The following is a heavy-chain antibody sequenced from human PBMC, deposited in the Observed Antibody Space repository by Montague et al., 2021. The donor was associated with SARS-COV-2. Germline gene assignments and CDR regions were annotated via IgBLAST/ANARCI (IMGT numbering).Heavy chain of an antibody. CDR1: GYDFTSYW. Sequence: QPGAEVKTSGESLRISCRGSGYDFTSYWISWVRQMPGKGLEWMGRVNPADSRTNYSPSFQGQVTISVDKSATTAYLQWSSLKASDTAIYYCARSQYCGSDCYFDHWGQGSLVTVSS. CDR2: VNPADSRT. CDR3: ARSQYCGSDCYFDH. V-gene: IGHV5-10-1*01. D-gene: IGHD2-21*02. J-gene: IGHJ4*02.